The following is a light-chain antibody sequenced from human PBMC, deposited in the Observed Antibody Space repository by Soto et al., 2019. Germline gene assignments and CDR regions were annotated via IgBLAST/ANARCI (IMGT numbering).Light chain of an antibody. CDR1: RSVSGNY. CDR2: GAS. J-gene: IGKJ2*01. CDR3: QQYGSLYT. V-gene: IGKV3-20*01. Sequence: EIVLTQSPGTLSLSPGERATLSCRASRSVSGNYLAWYQQKPGQAPRLLMSGASSRATGIPDRFSGSGSGTDSTLTISRIEPEDFAVYYCQQYGSLYTFGQGTK.